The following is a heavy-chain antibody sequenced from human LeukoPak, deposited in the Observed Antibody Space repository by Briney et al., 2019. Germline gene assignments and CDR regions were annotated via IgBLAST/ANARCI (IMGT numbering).Heavy chain of an antibody. Sequence: GGSLRLSCAASGFTFSNYAMHWVRQAPGKGLEWVAAISYDGSNKYYADSVKGRFTISRDNSKNTLYLQMNSLRAEDTAVYYCARAALGNYYYFDYWGQGTLVTVSS. J-gene: IGHJ4*02. V-gene: IGHV3-30-3*01. D-gene: IGHD1-7*01. CDR3: ARAALGNYYYFDY. CDR2: ISYDGSNK. CDR1: GFTFSNYA.